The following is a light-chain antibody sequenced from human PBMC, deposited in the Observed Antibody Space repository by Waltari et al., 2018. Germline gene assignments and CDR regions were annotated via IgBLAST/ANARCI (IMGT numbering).Light chain of an antibody. V-gene: IGLV1-44*01. Sequence: QSVMTQSPSVSGTPGQRVIIPCSGSHSHNGSSPVNWYQQLPGAAPKVLIYSDNRRPSGVPDRFSGSKSGTSASLAITGLQSEDEADYYCASWDYRLNGILFGGGTRLTVL. CDR2: SDN. CDR1: HSHNGSSP. J-gene: IGLJ2*01. CDR3: ASWDYRLNGIL.